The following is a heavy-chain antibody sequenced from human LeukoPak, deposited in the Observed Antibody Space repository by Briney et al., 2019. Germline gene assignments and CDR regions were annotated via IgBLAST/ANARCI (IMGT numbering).Heavy chain of an antibody. CDR2: ISHDGSNK. V-gene: IGHV3-30-3*01. J-gene: IGHJ4*02. CDR1: GFTFSSYA. Sequence: GRSLRLSCAASGFTFSSYAMHWVRQAPGKGLEWVAVISHDGSNKYYADSVKGRFTISRDNAENTLYLQMNSLRVEDTAVYYCVRSAFHAGSGNYYDYWGQGTLVTVSS. CDR3: VRSAFHAGSGNYYDY. D-gene: IGHD3-22*01.